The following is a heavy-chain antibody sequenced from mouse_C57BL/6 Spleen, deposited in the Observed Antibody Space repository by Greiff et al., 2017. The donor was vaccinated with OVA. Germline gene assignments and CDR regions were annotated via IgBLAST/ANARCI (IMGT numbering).Heavy chain of an antibody. J-gene: IGHJ2*01. CDR2: IYPSDSET. CDR3: ARAGSMVRRANFDY. D-gene: IGHD1-1*02. Sequence: QVQLQQPGAELVRPGSSVKLSCKASGYTFTSYWMDWVKQRPGQGLEWIGNIYPSDSETHYNQKFKDKATLTVDKSSSTAYMQLSSLTSEDSAVYYCARAGSMVRRANFDYWGQGTTLTVSS. V-gene: IGHV1-61*01. CDR1: GYTFTSYW.